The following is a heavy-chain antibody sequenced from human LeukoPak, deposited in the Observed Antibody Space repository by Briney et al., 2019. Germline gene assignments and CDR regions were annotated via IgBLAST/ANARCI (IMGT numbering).Heavy chain of an antibody. Sequence: ASVKVSCKASGYSFVGYGITWVRQAPGQGLEWMGWFNPENGNTNYAQKVQGRVTMTADTSTSTSYMELRSLRSDDTAVYYCAREERIAAAGRFFDYWGQGTLVTVSS. CDR2: FNPENGNT. CDR1: GYSFVGYG. D-gene: IGHD6-13*01. V-gene: IGHV1-18*01. CDR3: AREERIAAAGRFFDY. J-gene: IGHJ4*02.